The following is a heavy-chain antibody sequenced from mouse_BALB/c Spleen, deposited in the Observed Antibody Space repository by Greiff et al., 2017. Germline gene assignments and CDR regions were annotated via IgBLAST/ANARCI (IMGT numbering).Heavy chain of an antibody. CDR3: ARWGWLLRDAMDY. D-gene: IGHD2-3*01. J-gene: IGHJ4*01. Sequence: VQLKESGPELVKPGASVKMSCKASGYTFTSYVMHWVKQKPGQGLEWIGYINPYNDGTKYNEKFKGKATLTSDKSSSTAYMELSSLTSEDSAVYYCARWGWLLRDAMDYWGQGTSVTVSS. CDR1: GYTFTSYV. CDR2: INPYNDGT. V-gene: IGHV1-14*01.